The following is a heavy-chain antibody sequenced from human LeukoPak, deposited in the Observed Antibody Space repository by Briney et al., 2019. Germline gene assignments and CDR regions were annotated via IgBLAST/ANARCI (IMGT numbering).Heavy chain of an antibody. V-gene: IGHV3-21*01. CDR3: ARDCYLVGTTGVICY. Sequence: PGGSLRLSCAASGFTFSNYGMHWVRQAPGKGLEWVSSISGTSTYIYYADSVKGRFTISRDNAKNSLFLQMSSLRAEDTAVYFCARDCYLVGTTGVICYWGQGTLVTVSS. CDR2: ISGTSTYI. J-gene: IGHJ4*02. D-gene: IGHD1-26*01. CDR1: GFTFSNYG.